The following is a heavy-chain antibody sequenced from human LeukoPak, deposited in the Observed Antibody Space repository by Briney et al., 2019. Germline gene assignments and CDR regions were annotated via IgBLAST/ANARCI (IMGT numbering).Heavy chain of an antibody. CDR1: GGSISSYY. Sequence: PSETLSLTCTVSGGSISSYYWSWIRQPPGKGLEWIGEINHSGSTNYNPSLKSRVTISVDTSKNQFSLKLSSVTAADTAVYYCARGVTHDYWGQGTLVTVSS. J-gene: IGHJ4*02. CDR2: INHSGST. V-gene: IGHV4-34*01. D-gene: IGHD2-21*02. CDR3: ARGVTHDY.